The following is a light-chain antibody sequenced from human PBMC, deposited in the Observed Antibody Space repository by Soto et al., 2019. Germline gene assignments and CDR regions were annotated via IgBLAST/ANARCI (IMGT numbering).Light chain of an antibody. CDR3: QRGDT. CDR2: DAS. CDR1: QSVSSN. Sequence: EIVLTQSPATLSLSPGERATLSCRASQSVSSNLDWYQQKPGQAPRLLIYDASNRATGIPARFSGSGSGTDFTLTISSLEPEDFAVYYCQRGDTFGQGTRLEIK. J-gene: IGKJ5*01. V-gene: IGKV3-11*01.